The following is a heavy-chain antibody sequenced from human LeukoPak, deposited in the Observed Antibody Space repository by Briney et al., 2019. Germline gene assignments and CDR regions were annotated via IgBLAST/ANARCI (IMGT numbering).Heavy chain of an antibody. V-gene: IGHV3-7*01. D-gene: IGHD3-22*01. J-gene: IGHJ6*03. CDR1: GFTFSSYW. Sequence: GGSLRLSCAASGFTFSSYWMSWVRQAPGKGLEWVANIKQDGSEKYYVESVKGRFTISRDNAKNSLYLQMNSLRAEDTAVYYCARDWGSSGYYYYYYYMDVWGKGTTVTVSS. CDR3: ARDWGSSGYYYYYYYMDV. CDR2: IKQDGSEK.